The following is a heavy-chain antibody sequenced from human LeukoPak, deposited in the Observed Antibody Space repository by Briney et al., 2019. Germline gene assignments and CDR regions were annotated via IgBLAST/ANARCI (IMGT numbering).Heavy chain of an antibody. CDR1: GDSISSYC. CDR2: IYTRGSI. CDR3: ARADSSGSGIDP. J-gene: IGHJ5*02. V-gene: IGHV4-4*07. Sequence: SETLSLTCTVSGDSISSYCWSWIRQPAGKGLEWIGRIYTRGSINYNPSLKSRVTISVDTSKNQFSLKLSSVTAADTAVYYCARADSSGSGIDPWGQGTLVTVSS. D-gene: IGHD6-19*01.